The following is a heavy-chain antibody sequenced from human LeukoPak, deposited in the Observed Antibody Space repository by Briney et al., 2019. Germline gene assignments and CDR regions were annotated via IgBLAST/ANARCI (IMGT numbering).Heavy chain of an antibody. CDR1: GYTFTSYR. CDR3: ARYEIRGAGSFDY. Sequence: GASVTVSCKASGYTFTSYRIRWVRQAPGQGLEWMGWISAYNGNTNYAQKLQGRVTMTTDTSTSTAYMELRRLRSDTTAVYYYARYEIRGAGSFDYWGQGTLVTVSS. J-gene: IGHJ4*02. D-gene: IGHD3-10*01. V-gene: IGHV1-18*01. CDR2: ISAYNGNT.